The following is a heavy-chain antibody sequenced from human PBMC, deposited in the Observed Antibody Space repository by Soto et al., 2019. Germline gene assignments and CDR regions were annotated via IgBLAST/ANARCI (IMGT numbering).Heavy chain of an antibody. D-gene: IGHD5-18*01. CDR1: GASLTSGDYY. V-gene: IGHV4-30-4*01. J-gene: IGHJ4*02. Sequence: QVQMQESGPGLVRPSQTLSPSCAVSGASLTSGDYYWNWIRQSPGKGLEWIGYIYYNGDTYYNPSLKGRVTFSLDTSMNHFSLKMTSVTAADTAVYFCARENTAMGGYFDYWGPGSLVTVSS. CDR2: IYYNGDT. CDR3: ARENTAMGGYFDY.